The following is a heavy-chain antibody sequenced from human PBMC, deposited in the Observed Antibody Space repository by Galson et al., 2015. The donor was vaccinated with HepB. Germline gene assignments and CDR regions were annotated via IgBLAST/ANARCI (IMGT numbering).Heavy chain of an antibody. Sequence: TLSLTCTVSGGSISSSSHYWGWIRQPPGKGLEWIGSIYYSGSTYYNPSLKSRVTISVDTSKNQFSLKLSSVTAADTAVYYCARQKSTTGNFDYWGQGTLVTVSS. CDR1: GGSISSSSHY. D-gene: IGHD1-1*01. CDR2: IYYSGST. CDR3: ARQKSTTGNFDY. J-gene: IGHJ4*02. V-gene: IGHV4-39*01.